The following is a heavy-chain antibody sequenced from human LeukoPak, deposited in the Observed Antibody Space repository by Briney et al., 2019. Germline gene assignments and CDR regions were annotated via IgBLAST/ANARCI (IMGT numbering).Heavy chain of an antibody. Sequence: PGGSLRLSCAASGFTFSSYGMSWVRQAPGKGLEWVSAISGSGGSTYYADSVKGRFTISRDNSKNTLYLQMNSLRAEDTAVYYCAKVPGQWLVRAGIDYWGQGTLVTVSS. V-gene: IGHV3-23*01. J-gene: IGHJ4*02. CDR1: GFTFSSYG. CDR3: AKVPGQWLVRAGIDY. D-gene: IGHD6-19*01. CDR2: ISGSGGST.